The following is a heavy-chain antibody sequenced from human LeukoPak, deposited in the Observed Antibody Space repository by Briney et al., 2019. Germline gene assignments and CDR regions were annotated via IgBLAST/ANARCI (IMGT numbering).Heavy chain of an antibody. J-gene: IGHJ4*02. CDR3: ARDKIVGATHFDY. V-gene: IGHV3-7*01. CDR1: VFPFSNYR. Sequence: PGGSLRLSCALSVFPFSNYRVSWVPQTPGKGLEGVANIKQDGNEKYYVDCVKGRFTISRDNDKNSLYLQMNSLGGEDTAVYYCARDKIVGATHFDYWGQGTLVTVSS. D-gene: IGHD1-26*01. CDR2: IKQDGNEK.